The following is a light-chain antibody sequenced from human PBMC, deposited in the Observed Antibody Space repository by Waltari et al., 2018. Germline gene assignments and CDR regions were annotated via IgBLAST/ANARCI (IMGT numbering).Light chain of an antibody. CDR1: QSVLSSSNNKTY. Sequence: DIVMTQSPDSLAVSLGERATINCKSLQSVLSSSNNKTYLAWYQQKPAQPPKLLISSAATRDAGVPDRFSSSGSGTDFTLTISSRQAEDVAVYFCQQYYNTPLTCGGETKVEIK. CDR2: SAA. J-gene: IGKJ4*01. V-gene: IGKV4-1*01. CDR3: QQYYNTPLT.